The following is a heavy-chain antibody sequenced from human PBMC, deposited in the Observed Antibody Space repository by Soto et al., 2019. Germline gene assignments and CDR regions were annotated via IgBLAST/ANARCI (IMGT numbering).Heavy chain of an antibody. D-gene: IGHD1-26*01. V-gene: IGHV1-69*01. J-gene: IGHJ5*02. CDR1: GGVFRNYA. Sequence: QVQLVQSGAEVKKPGSSVKVSCKASGGVFRNYAINWVRQAPGQGLEWMGGIIPVFGTADYPQKFQGRVTITADESTTTAYMELTSLKTEDTAVYFCARDRWGSYSFASWGPGTLVTVAS. CDR2: IIPVFGTA. CDR3: ARDRWGSYSFAS.